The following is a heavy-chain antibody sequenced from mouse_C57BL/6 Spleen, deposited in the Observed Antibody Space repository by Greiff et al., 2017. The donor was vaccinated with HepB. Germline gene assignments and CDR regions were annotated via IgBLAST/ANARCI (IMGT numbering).Heavy chain of an antibody. D-gene: IGHD1-1*01. J-gene: IGHJ3*01. V-gene: IGHV14-1*01. CDR2: IDPEDGDT. CDR3: TTGDYYGSSSSPEFAY. Sequence: EVKLVESGAELVRPGASVKLSCTASGFNIKDYYMHWVKQRPEQGLEWIGRIDPEDGDTEYAPKFQGKATMTADTSSNTAYLQLSSLTSEDTAVYYCTTGDYYGSSSSPEFAYWGQGTLVTVSA. CDR1: GFNIKDYY.